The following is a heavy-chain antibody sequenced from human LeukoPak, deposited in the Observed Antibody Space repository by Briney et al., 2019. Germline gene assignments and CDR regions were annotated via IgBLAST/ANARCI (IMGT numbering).Heavy chain of an antibody. CDR2: IWYDGSNK. V-gene: IGHV3-33*08. CDR3: ASRRDCTNGVCSHAFDI. Sequence: GGSLRLSCAASGFTFSSYAMHWVRQAPGKGLEWVAVIWYDGSNKYYADSVKGRFTISRDNSKNTLYLQMNSLRAEDTAVYYCASRRDCTNGVCSHAFDIWGQGTMVTVSS. J-gene: IGHJ3*02. CDR1: GFTFSSYA. D-gene: IGHD2-8*01.